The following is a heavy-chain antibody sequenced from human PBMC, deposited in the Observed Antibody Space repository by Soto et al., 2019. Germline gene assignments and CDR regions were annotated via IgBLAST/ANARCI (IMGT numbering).Heavy chain of an antibody. V-gene: IGHV4-30-4*01. CDR3: ARDNILGILYGGMDV. Sequence: SETLSLTCTVSGGSISSGDYYWSWIRQPPGKGLEWIGHIYYSGSTYYNPSLKSRVTISVDTSKNQFSLKLSSVTAADTAVYYCARDNILGILYGGMDVWGQGTTVTVSS. CDR1: GGSISSGDYY. J-gene: IGHJ6*02. CDR2: IYYSGST. D-gene: IGHD3-3*01.